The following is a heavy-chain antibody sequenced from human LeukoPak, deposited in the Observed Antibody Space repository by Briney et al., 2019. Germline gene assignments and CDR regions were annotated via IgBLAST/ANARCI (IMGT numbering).Heavy chain of an antibody. CDR3: STTACRGGSCYSGELDY. D-gene: IGHD2-15*01. CDR1: GFTFSNAW. V-gene: IGHV3-15*01. CDR2: FKSRTDGGTI. J-gene: IGHJ4*02. Sequence: GRSLRLSCAASGFTFSNAWMSWVRQAPGKGLEWVGRFKSRTDGGTIDYAASVKGRFTITRDDSKNMLYLQMDSLTIEDAAVYFCSTTACRGGSCYSGELDYWGQGTLVTVSS.